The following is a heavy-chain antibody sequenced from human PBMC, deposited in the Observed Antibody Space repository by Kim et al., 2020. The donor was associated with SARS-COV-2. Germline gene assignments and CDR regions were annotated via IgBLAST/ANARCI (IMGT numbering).Heavy chain of an antibody. CDR3: ASLWFGEFSIRRMDV. V-gene: IGHV3-30*07. D-gene: IGHD3-10*01. Sequence: DSGKGRFTNSRDNSKNTLYLQMNSLRAEDTAVYYCASLWFGEFSIRRMDVWGQGTTVTVSS. J-gene: IGHJ6*02.